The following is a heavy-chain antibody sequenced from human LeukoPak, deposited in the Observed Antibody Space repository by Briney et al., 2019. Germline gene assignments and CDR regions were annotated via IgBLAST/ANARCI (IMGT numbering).Heavy chain of an antibody. V-gene: IGHV4-38-2*01. CDR2: MYHSGNT. J-gene: IGHJ4*02. CDR1: GYSLSSGYY. CDR3: ARLRGQGFDS. Sequence: SETLSLTCAVSGYSLSSGYYWGWIRQPPGQGLESIGSMYHSGNTYYNPSLTSRVTISIDTSKNQFSLKLSSVTAADTAIYYCARLRGQGFDSWGQGTLVTVSS.